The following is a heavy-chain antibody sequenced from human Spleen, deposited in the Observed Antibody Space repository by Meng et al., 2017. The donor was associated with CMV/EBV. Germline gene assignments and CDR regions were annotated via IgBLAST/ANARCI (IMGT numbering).Heavy chain of an antibody. CDR3: ARVYSSGWYNWFDP. CDR2: IRYDGSNK. J-gene: IGHJ5*02. Sequence: GGSLRLSCAASGFTFSSYGMHWVRQAPGKGLEWMAFIRYDGSNKYYADSVKGRFTISRDNSKNTLYLQMNSLRAEDTAVYYCARVYSSGWYNWFDPWGQGTLVTVSS. V-gene: IGHV3-30*02. CDR1: GFTFSSYG. D-gene: IGHD6-19*01.